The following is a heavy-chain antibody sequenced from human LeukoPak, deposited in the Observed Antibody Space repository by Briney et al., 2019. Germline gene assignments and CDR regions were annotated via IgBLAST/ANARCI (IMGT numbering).Heavy chain of an antibody. CDR1: GFTFSSYG. CDR3: ARGGRPGYYYYYYMDV. CDR2: IWYDGSNK. J-gene: IGHJ6*03. V-gene: IGHV3-33*01. Sequence: GGSLRLSCAASGFTFSSYGMHWVRQAPGKGLEWVAVIWYDGSNKYYADSVKGRFTISRGNSKNTLYLQMNSLRAEDTAVYYCARGGRPGYYYYYYMDVWGKGTTVTVSS. D-gene: IGHD3-10*01.